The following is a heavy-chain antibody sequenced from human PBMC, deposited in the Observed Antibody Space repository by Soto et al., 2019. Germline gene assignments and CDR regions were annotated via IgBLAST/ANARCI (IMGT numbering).Heavy chain of an antibody. V-gene: IGHV3-7*03. J-gene: IGHJ6*02. Sequence: GGSLRLSCAASGFTFSSYWMSWVRQAPGKGLEWVANIKQDGSEKYYVDSVKGRFTISRDNAKNTLYLQMNSLGAEDTAVNYCARPASYYYGMDVWGQGKTVTVSS. CDR2: IKQDGSEK. CDR3: ARPASYYYGMDV. D-gene: IGHD2-2*01. CDR1: GFTFSSYW.